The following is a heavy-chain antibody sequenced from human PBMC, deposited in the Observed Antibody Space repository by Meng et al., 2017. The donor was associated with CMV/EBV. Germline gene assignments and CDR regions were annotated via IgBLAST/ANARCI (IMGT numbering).Heavy chain of an antibody. V-gene: IGHV1-69*05. J-gene: IGHJ5*02. CDR3: ARDQTIHQQLGDGWFDP. CDR2: IIPIFGTA. Sequence: SVKVSCKASGGTFSSYAISWVRQAPGQGLEWMGGIIPIFGTANYAQKFQGRVTVTTDESTSTAYMELSSLRSEDTAVYYCARDQTIHQQLGDGWFDPWGQGTLVTVSS. CDR1: GGTFSSYA. D-gene: IGHD6-13*01.